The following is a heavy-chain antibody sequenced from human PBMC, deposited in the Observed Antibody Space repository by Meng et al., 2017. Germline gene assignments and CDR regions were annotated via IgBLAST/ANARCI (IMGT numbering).Heavy chain of an antibody. D-gene: IGHD6-19*01. J-gene: IGHJ4*02. CDR3: ARNPLGASGWGVVDC. CDR2: IYRSGES. CDR1: GFSVRNNY. Sequence: EVQVVESGGGLIQPGGSLRLSCAASGFSVRNNYMSWVRQAPGRGLEWVSVIYRSGESDYADSVRGRFTISRDNSKNTLYLQMNSLRAEDTALYYCARNPLGASGWGVVDCRGQGTLITVSS. V-gene: IGHV3-53*01.